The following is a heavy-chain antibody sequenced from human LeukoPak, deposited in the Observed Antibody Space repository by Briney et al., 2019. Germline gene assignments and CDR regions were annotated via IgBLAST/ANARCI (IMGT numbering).Heavy chain of an antibody. CDR1: GGSISSYY. J-gene: IGHJ4*02. Sequence: PSETLSLTCTVPGGSISSYYWTWIRQPAGKGLEWIGRIFTSGSTNYNPSLKSRVTMSVDTSKNQFSLKLSSVTAADTAVYYCVGDSLAVAGTDYWAQGTLVTVSS. D-gene: IGHD6-19*01. CDR3: VGDSLAVAGTDY. CDR2: IFTSGST. V-gene: IGHV4-4*07.